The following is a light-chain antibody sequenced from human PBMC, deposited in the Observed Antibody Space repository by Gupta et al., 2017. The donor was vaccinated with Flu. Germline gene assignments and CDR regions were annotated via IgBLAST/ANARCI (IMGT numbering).Light chain of an antibody. J-gene: IGKJ1*01. CDR2: KAS. CDR1: QSSDSW. CDR3: QQYRSYPWT. V-gene: IGKV1-5*03. Sequence: DIQMTQSPSTLSASVGDRVTITCRASQSSDSWLAWYQQKPGKAPKLLIYKASNLESGVPSRFSGSGSGTEFTLTISSLQPDDFATYYCQQYRSYPWTFGRGTTVEIQ.